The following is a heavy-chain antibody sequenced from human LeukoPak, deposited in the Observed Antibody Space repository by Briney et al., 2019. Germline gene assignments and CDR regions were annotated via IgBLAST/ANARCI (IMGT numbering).Heavy chain of an antibody. D-gene: IGHD4-17*01. CDR3: ALGSCGDYLSEVY. CDR2: IDWDDDK. Sequence: SGPALVKPTQTLTLTCTFSGFSLTTSGVCVSWIRQPPGKALERLARIDWDDDKYYSTSLKTRLTISKDTSKNQVVLTMTNMDPVDTATYYCALGSCGDYLSEVYWGQGTLVTVSS. CDR1: GFSLTTSGVC. V-gene: IGHV2-70*11. J-gene: IGHJ4*02.